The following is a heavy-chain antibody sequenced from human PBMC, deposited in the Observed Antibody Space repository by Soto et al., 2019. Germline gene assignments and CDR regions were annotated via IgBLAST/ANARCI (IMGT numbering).Heavy chain of an antibody. CDR2: IYYSGST. CDR1: GGSISSSSYY. Sequence: QLQLQESGPGLVKPSETLSLTCTVSGGSISSSSYYWGWIRQPPGKGLEWIGSIYYSGSTSYNPSLKSRVTIPVDPSKTQFALKLSSVTAADTAVYYCASLRITIFGVVRYYFDYWGQGTLVTVSS. CDR3: ASLRITIFGVVRYYFDY. D-gene: IGHD3-3*01. V-gene: IGHV4-39*01. J-gene: IGHJ4*02.